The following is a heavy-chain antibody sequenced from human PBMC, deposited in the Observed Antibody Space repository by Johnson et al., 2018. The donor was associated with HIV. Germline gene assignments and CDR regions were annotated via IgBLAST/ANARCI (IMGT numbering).Heavy chain of an antibody. CDR2: INWNGGST. V-gene: IGHV3-20*04. CDR3: AKVADPYCGGDCYSWRFAFDI. D-gene: IGHD2-21*02. CDR1: GFTFDDYG. J-gene: IGHJ3*02. Sequence: EVQLVESGGGVVRPGGSLRLSCAASGFTFDDYGMSWVRQAPGKGLEWVSGINWNGGSTGYADSVKGRFTISRDNAKNSLYLQMNSLRAEDTAVYYCAKVADPYCGGDCYSWRFAFDIWGQGTMVTVSS.